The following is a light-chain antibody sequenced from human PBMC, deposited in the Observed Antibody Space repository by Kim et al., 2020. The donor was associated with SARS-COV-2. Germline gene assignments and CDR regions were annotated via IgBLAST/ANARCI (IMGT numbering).Light chain of an antibody. J-gene: IGLJ2*01. Sequence: QSALTQPASVSGSPGQSITISCTGTSSDVGGHNYVSWYQQHPGKAPNLMIYDVAKWPSGVSNRFSGSKSGNTASLTISGHQAEDEADYYCSSYTSSSTLVFGGGTKVTVL. CDR3: SSYTSSSTLV. V-gene: IGLV2-14*01. CDR2: DVA. CDR1: SSDVGGHNY.